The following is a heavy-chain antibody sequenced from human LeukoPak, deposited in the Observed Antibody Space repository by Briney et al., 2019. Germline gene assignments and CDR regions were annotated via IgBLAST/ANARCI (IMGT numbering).Heavy chain of an antibody. J-gene: IGHJ4*02. V-gene: IGHV3-73*01. Sequence: SGGSLRLSCAASGFTFSGSAMHWVRQAFGKGLEWVGRIRSKANSYATAYAASVKGRFTISRDDSKNTAYLQMNSLKIEDTAVYYCTRRNCSGGSCYDYWGQGTLVTVSS. CDR2: IRSKANSYAT. D-gene: IGHD2-15*01. CDR1: GFTFSGSA. CDR3: TRRNCSGGSCYDY.